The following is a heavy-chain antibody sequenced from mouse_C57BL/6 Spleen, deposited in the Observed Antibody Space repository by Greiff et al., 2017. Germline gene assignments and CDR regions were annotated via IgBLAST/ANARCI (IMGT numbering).Heavy chain of an antibody. J-gene: IGHJ4*01. CDR3: ASKAYSNDYYAMDY. Sequence: EVQLQQSGPELVKPGASVKISCKASGYSFTGYYMNWVKQSPEKSLEWIGEINPSTGGTTYNQKFKAKATLTVDKSSSTAYMQLKSLTSEDSAVYYCASKAYSNDYYAMDYWGQGTSVTVSS. CDR2: INPSTGGT. V-gene: IGHV1-42*01. CDR1: GYSFTGYY. D-gene: IGHD2-5*01.